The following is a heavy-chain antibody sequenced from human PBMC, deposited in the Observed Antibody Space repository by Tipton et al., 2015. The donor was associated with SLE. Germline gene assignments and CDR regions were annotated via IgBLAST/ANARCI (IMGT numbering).Heavy chain of an antibody. D-gene: IGHD4-17*01. CDR3: AKDRGDYGDYNGY. Sequence: SLRLSCAASGFTFSSYGMSWVRQAPGKGLEWVSGISGSGGSTYYADSVKGRFTISRDNSKNTLYLQMNSLRAEDTAVYYCAKDRGDYGDYNGYWGQGTLVTVSS. CDR2: ISGSGGST. J-gene: IGHJ4*02. V-gene: IGHV3-23*01. CDR1: GFTFSSYG.